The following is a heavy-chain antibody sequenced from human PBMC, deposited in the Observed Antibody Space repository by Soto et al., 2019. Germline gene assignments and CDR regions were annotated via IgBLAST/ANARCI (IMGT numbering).Heavy chain of an antibody. J-gene: IGHJ4*02. CDR3: ARGVRPFRLFDY. D-gene: IGHD3-16*02. Sequence: QVQLQQWGAGLLKPSETLSLTCAVYGGSFSGYYWSWIRQPPGKGLEWIGEINHSGSTNYNPSLKSRVTISVDTSKNQFSLKLSSVTAADTAVYYCARGVRPFRLFDYWGQGTLVTVSS. CDR1: GGSFSGYY. V-gene: IGHV4-34*01. CDR2: INHSGST.